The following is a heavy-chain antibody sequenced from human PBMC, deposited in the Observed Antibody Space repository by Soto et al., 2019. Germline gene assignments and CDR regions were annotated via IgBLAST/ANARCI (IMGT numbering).Heavy chain of an antibody. CDR2: IYYSGTT. J-gene: IGHJ4*02. CDR3: ARDGQNYFDY. V-gene: IGHV4-39*07. Sequence: PSETLSLTCTVSGDSITSNSYFWAWIRQPPGKGLEWIGSIYYSGTTYYNPSLKSRVTISVDRSKNQFSLKLSSVTAADTAVYYCARDGQNYFDYWGQGTLVTVSS. CDR1: GDSITSNSYF.